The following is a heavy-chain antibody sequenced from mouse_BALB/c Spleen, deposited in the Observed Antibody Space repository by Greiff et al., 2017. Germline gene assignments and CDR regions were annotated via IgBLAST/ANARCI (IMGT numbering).Heavy chain of an antibody. V-gene: IGHV5-6-5*01. Sequence: EVHLVESGGGLVKPGGSLKLSCAASGFTFSSYAMSWVRQTPEKRLEWVASISSGGSTYYPDSVKGRFTISRDNARNILYLQMSSLRSEDTAMYYCARGGITTDFDYWGQGTTLTVSS. CDR1: GFTFSSYA. CDR2: ISSGGST. J-gene: IGHJ2*01. CDR3: ARGGITTDFDY. D-gene: IGHD2-4*01.